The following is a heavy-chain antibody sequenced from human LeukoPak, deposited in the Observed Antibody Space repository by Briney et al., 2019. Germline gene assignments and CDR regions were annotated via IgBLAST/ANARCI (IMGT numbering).Heavy chain of an antibody. CDR3: ARDVRGPGRFDP. V-gene: IGHV3-23*01. D-gene: IGHD3-10*02. CDR2: ISGSGGGT. CDR1: GFTFSTYA. Sequence: GESLRLSCAASGFTFSTYAMSWVRQAPGKGLEWVSAISGSGGGTYYADSVKGRFTISRDDSKNTLFLQMNSLRAEDTAVYYCARDVRGPGRFDPWGQGTLVTVSS. J-gene: IGHJ5*02.